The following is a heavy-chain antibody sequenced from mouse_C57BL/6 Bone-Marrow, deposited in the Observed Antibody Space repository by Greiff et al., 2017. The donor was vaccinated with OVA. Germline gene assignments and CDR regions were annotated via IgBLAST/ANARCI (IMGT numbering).Heavy chain of an antibody. CDR1: GYTFTDYY. V-gene: IGHV1-76*01. J-gene: IGHJ2*01. CDR3: ARDDGYFFEY. CDR2: IYPGSGNT. D-gene: IGHD2-3*01. Sequence: QVQLQQSGAEVVRPGASVKLSCKASGYTFTDYYINWVKQRPGQGLEWIARIYPGSGNTYYNEKFKGKATLTAEKSSNTAYMQLSSLTSEDSAVYFCARDDGYFFEYCGQGTTLTVSS.